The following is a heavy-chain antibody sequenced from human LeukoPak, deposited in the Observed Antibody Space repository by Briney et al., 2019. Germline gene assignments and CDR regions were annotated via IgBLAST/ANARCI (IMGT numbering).Heavy chain of an antibody. CDR2: TSSSDAGT. CDR1: GFTLSTYA. V-gene: IGHV3-23*01. CDR3: AKAPDYGDYVGTFDY. D-gene: IGHD4-17*01. J-gene: IGHJ4*02. Sequence: GGSLRLSCAASGFTLSTYAMSWVRQTPGKGLEWVAATSSSDAGTYHADSVKGRFTISRDNSKNTLYLQMNSLRAEDTAVYYCAKAPDYGDYVGTFDYWGQGTLVTVSS.